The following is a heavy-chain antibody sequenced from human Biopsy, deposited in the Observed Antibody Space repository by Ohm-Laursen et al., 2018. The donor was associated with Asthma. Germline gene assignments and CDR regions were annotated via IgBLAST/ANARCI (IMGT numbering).Heavy chain of an antibody. V-gene: IGHV4-31*03. J-gene: IGHJ4*02. D-gene: IGHD3-22*01. CDR2: IYYSGST. CDR3: ARAQDYYNSRGYYRSFDY. CDR1: YGSITSGGYY. Sequence: TLSLTCTVSYGSITSGGYYWTWIRQHPGKGLEWIGLIYYSGSTCYNPSLKSRVSISIDTSKNQFSLKLSSVTAADTAVYYCARAQDYYNSRGYYRSFDYWGQGTLVTVSS.